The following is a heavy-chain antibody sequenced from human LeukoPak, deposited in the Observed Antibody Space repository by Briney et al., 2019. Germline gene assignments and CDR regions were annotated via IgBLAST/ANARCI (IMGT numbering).Heavy chain of an antibody. CDR1: GYTFTSYG. CDR3: ARDSGIVVVVAAADY. V-gene: IGHV1-18*01. J-gene: IGHJ4*02. CDR2: ISEYNGNT. Sequence: GASVKVSCKASGYTFTSYGISWVRQAPGQGLEWMGWISEYNGNTNYAQNLQGRVTMTTDTSTSTAYMELRSLRSDDTAVYYCARDSGIVVVVAAADYWGQGTLVTVSS. D-gene: IGHD2-15*01.